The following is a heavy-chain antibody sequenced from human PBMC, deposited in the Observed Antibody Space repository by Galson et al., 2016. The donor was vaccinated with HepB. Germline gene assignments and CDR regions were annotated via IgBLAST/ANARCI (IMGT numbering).Heavy chain of an antibody. V-gene: IGHV3-30*18. J-gene: IGHJ4*02. Sequence: LRLSCAASGFTFSSYGMHWVRQAPGKGLEWVAFISYDGSNKKYADSVKGRFTLSRDNSKKTLYLQMNSLRAEDTAVYYCAKDGRIYCSSASCHDHFHYWGQGTLVTVSS. CDR2: ISYDGSNK. CDR3: AKDGRIYCSSASCHDHFHY. CDR1: GFTFSSYG. D-gene: IGHD2-2*01.